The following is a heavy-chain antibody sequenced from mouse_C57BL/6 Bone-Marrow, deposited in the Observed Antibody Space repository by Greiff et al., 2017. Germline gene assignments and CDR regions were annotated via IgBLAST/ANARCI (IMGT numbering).Heavy chain of an antibody. Sequence: EVQLQQSGPELVKPGASVKISCKASGYSFTGYYMNWVKQSPEKSLEWIGEINPSTGGTTYNQKFKAKATLTVDKSSSTAYMQLKSLTSEDSAVYYCARHYSNYVFYAMDYWGQGTSVTVSS. V-gene: IGHV1-42*01. CDR1: GYSFTGYY. D-gene: IGHD2-5*01. CDR2: INPSTGGT. CDR3: ARHYSNYVFYAMDY. J-gene: IGHJ4*01.